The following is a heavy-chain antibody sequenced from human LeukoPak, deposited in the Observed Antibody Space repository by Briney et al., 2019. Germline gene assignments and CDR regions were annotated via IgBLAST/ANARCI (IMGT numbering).Heavy chain of an antibody. CDR2: ITGSGDDA. D-gene: IGHD1-26*01. Sequence: GGSLRLSCAASGFTVSGNYMSWVRQAPGKGLEWVSVITGSGDDAAYTDSVRGRFTISRDNSKSTLYLQMNSLRAEDTAVYYCAKNPYSASYYSFDYWGQGTLVTVSS. CDR3: AKNPYSASYYSFDY. J-gene: IGHJ4*02. V-gene: IGHV3-23*01. CDR1: GFTVSGNY.